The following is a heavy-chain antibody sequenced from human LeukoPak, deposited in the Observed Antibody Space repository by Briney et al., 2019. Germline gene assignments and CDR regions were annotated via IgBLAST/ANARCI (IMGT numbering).Heavy chain of an antibody. CDR1: GFTFSSYG. J-gene: IGHJ6*01. Sequence: PGRSLRLSCAASGFTFSSYGMHWVRQAPGKGLEWVAVIWYDGSNKYYADSVKGRFTISRDNSKNTLYLQMNSLRAEDTAVYYCASSAGGRATRNYGMDVWGQGTTVTVSS. D-gene: IGHD1-26*01. CDR3: ASSAGGRATRNYGMDV. V-gene: IGHV3-33*01. CDR2: IWYDGSNK.